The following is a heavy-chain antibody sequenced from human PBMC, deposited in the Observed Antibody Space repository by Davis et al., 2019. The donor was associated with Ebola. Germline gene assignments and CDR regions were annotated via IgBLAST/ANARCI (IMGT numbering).Heavy chain of an antibody. CDR1: GFTFSSFG. J-gene: IGHJ4*02. V-gene: IGHV3-30*19. Sequence: GESLKISCAASGFTFSSFGMHWVRQAPGKGLEWVAVISYDGSRRYYAASVKGRFTISRDNSKNTMYLQMNSLRAEDTAVYSCARDEVYTNYGSRFDFWGQGTLVAVSS. CDR2: ISYDGSRR. D-gene: IGHD4-11*01. CDR3: ARDEVYTNYGSRFDF.